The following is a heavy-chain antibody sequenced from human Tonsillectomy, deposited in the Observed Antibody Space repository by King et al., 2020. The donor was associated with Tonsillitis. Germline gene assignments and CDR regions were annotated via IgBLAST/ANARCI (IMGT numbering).Heavy chain of an antibody. J-gene: IGHJ4*02. CDR2: ISYDGSQN. CDR3: AREPFLPRGRGRAYYFDY. Sequence: VQLVQSGGGVVQPVRSLRLSCAASGFTFSIYAMHWVRQAPGKGLEWVAVISYDGSQNFYADSVKGRFTISRDNSKNTLYLQMNSLRAEDTAVYYRAREPFLPRGRGRAYYFDYWGQGTLVTVSS. V-gene: IGHV3-30*04. CDR1: GFTFSIYA. D-gene: IGHD1-26*01.